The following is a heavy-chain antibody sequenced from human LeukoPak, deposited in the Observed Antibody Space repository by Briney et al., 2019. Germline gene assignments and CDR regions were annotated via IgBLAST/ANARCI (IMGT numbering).Heavy chain of an antibody. Sequence: GGSLRLSCVASGFTFSNHAMTWVRQAPVKGLEWVSAISASGVDTFYAPSVKGRFTISRDNSKNTLYLQINSLRAEDTAIYYCAKDVWWSVSWGQGTLVTVSS. CDR2: ISASGVDT. V-gene: IGHV3-23*01. CDR3: AKDVWWSVS. J-gene: IGHJ5*02. CDR1: GFTFSNHA. D-gene: IGHD2-8*02.